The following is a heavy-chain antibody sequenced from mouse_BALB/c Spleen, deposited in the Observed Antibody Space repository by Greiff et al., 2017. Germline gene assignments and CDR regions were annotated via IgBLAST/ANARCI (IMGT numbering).Heavy chain of an antibody. J-gene: IGHJ2*01. V-gene: IGHV1-7*01. D-gene: IGHD1-1*01. CDR2: INPSTGYT. CDR3: ARWTYYGSSH. CDR1: GYTFTSYW. Sequence: VQLQQSGAELAKPGASVKMSCKASGYTFTSYWMHWVKQRPGQGLEWIGYINPSTGYTEYNQKFKDKATLTADKSSSTAYMQLSSLTSEDYAVYYCARWTYYGSSHWGQGTTLTVSS.